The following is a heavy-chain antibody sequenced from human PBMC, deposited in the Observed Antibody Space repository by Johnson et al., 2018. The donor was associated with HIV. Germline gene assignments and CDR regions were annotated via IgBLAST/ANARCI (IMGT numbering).Heavy chain of an antibody. Sequence: VQLVESGGGVVQPGRSLRLSCAASGFTFSSYAMHWIRQATGKGLEWVSGIGTTGDTYYPGSVKGRFTISRDHAKNSLHLQMNSLTAGDTAVYYCARGNTFDIWGQGTLVTVSS. CDR2: IGTTGDT. V-gene: IGHV3-13*01. CDR3: ARGNTFDI. J-gene: IGHJ3*02. CDR1: GFTFSSYA.